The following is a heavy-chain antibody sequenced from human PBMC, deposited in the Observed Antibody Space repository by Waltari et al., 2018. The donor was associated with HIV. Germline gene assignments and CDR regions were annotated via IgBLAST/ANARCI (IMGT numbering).Heavy chain of an antibody. V-gene: IGHV1-46*01. CDR2: INPSGGST. Sequence: QVQLVQSGAEVKKPGASVKVSCKASGYTFTSYYMHWVRQAPGQGLEWMGIINPSGGSTSYAQKFQGRVTMTRDTSTSTVYMELSSLRSEDTAVYYCARDPARSGSYSYYFDYWGQGTLVTVSS. D-gene: IGHD1-26*01. CDR3: ARDPARSGSYSYYFDY. CDR1: GYTFTSYY. J-gene: IGHJ4*02.